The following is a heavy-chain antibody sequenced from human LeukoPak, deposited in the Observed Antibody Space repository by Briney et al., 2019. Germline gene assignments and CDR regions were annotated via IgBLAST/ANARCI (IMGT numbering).Heavy chain of an antibody. D-gene: IGHD5-24*01. J-gene: IGHJ4*02. V-gene: IGHV3-7*01. CDR1: GFIFSDHW. CDR3: AKWRWRQSEYED. Sequence: GGSLRLSCEASGFIFSDHWMGRVRQAPGKGLECVANIKHDGSGKEYVDSVKGRFTISRDNAKNSVYLEMSSLRAEDTAVYYCAKWRWRQSEYEDWGQGTLVTVSS. CDR2: IKHDGSGK.